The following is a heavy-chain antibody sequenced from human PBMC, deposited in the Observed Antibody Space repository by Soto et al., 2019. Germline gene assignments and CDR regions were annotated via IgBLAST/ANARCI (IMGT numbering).Heavy chain of an antibody. Sequence: SGPTLVNPTQTLTLTCTFSGFSLNSNGMCVNWIRQPPGKALEWLALIDWHDDKYYSTSLKTRLTISSDTSKNQVVLTMTNMDPVDTATYYCARTSALPLGYPHGMDVWGQGTTVTVSS. CDR2: IDWHDDK. V-gene: IGHV2-70*13. D-gene: IGHD7-27*01. CDR1: GFSLNSNGMC. CDR3: ARTSALPLGYPHGMDV. J-gene: IGHJ6*02.